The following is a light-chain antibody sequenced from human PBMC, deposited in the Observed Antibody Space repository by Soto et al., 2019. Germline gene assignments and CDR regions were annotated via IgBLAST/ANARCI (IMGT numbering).Light chain of an antibody. Sequence: EIVLTQSPGTLSFSPGERVTLSCRASQTISSNYLAWYQQKPGQAPRLLIYGASSRATGIPARFSGSASGTDFTLTISRLEPEDFALYFCQQYGTSPVAFGQGTKVDIK. J-gene: IGKJ1*01. CDR1: QTISSNY. V-gene: IGKV3-20*01. CDR3: QQYGTSPVA. CDR2: GAS.